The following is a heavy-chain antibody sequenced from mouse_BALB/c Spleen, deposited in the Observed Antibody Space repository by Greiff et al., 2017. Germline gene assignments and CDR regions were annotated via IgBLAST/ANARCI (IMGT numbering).Heavy chain of an antibody. CDR3: ARQNYGKDWYFDV. Sequence: LVKTGASVKISCKASGYSFTGYYMHWVKQSHGKSLEWIGYISCYNGATSYNQKFKGKATFTVDTSSSTAYMQFNSLTSEDSAVYYCARQNYGKDWYFDVWGAGTTVTVSS. CDR2: ISCYNGAT. J-gene: IGHJ1*01. V-gene: IGHV1S34*01. D-gene: IGHD1-2*01. CDR1: GYSFTGYY.